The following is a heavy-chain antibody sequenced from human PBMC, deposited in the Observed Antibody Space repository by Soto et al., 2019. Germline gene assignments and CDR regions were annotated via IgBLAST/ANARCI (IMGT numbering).Heavy chain of an antibody. D-gene: IGHD6-13*01. Sequence: TSETLSLTCAVYGGSFSGYYWSWIRQPPGKGLEWIGEINHSGSTNYNPSLKSRVTISVDTSKNQFSLKLSSVTAADTAVYYCAGEISGIAAAGYIYYYGMDVWGQGTTVTVSS. V-gene: IGHV4-34*01. CDR1: GGSFSGYY. CDR3: AGEISGIAAAGYIYYYGMDV. J-gene: IGHJ6*02. CDR2: INHSGST.